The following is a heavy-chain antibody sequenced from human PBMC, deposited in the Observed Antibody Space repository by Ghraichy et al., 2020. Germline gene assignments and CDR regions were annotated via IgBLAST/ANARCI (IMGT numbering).Heavy chain of an antibody. CDR2: MNPNSGNT. CDR3: AILVLGDDFWSGYYDYYYGMDV. V-gene: IGHV1-8*01. J-gene: IGHJ6*02. Sequence: ASVKVSCKASGYTFTSYDINWVRQATGQGLEWMGWMNPNSGNTGYAQKFQGRVTMTRNTSISTAYMELSSLRSEDTAVYYCAILVLGDDFWSGYYDYYYGMDVWGQGTTVTVSS. CDR1: GYTFTSYD. D-gene: IGHD3-3*01.